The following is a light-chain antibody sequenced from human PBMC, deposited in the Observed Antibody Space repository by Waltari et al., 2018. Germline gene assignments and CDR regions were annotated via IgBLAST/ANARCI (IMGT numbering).Light chain of an antibody. Sequence: QSALPQPASVSGSPGQSIAISSAGTSRDVGGFNLFPCHHQPPGKATKTMIYDVTKRPPGVSDRFSGSKSGNTASLTISGLQAEDEGDYYCGSYRYGSSLVFGGGTRLTVL. V-gene: IGLV2-14*03. CDR1: SRDVGGFNL. J-gene: IGLJ2*01. CDR2: DVT. CDR3: GSYRYGSSLV.